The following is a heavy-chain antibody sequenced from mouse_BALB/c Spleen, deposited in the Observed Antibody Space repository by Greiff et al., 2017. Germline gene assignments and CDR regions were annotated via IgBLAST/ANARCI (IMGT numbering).Heavy chain of an antibody. CDR3: ARAFITTVVGAMDY. CDR1: GFTFSDYY. CDR2: ISDGGSYT. D-gene: IGHD1-1*01. J-gene: IGHJ4*01. V-gene: IGHV5-4*02. Sequence: EVQGVESGGGLVKPGGSLKLSCAASGFTFSDYYMYWVRQTPEKRLEWVATISDGGSYTYYPDSVKGRFSISRDNAKNNLYLQMSSLKSEDTAMYYCARAFITTVVGAMDYWGQRTSVNGSS.